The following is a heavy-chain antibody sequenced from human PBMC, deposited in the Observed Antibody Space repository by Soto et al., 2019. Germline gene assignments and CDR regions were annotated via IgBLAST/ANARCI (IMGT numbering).Heavy chain of an antibody. CDR3: ARVYGSGSPYDYYYYYMDV. D-gene: IGHD3-10*01. J-gene: IGHJ6*03. V-gene: IGHV1-3*01. CDR1: GYTFTSYA. Sequence: QVPLVQSGAEVKKPGASVKVSCKASGYTFTSYAMHWVRQAPGQRLEWMGWINAGNGNTKYSQKFQGRVTITRDTSASTAYMELSSLRSEDTAVYYCARVYGSGSPYDYYYYYMDVWGKGTTVTVSS. CDR2: INAGNGNT.